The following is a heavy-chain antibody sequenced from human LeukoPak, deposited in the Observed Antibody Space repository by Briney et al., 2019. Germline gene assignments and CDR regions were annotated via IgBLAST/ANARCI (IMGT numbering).Heavy chain of an antibody. J-gene: IGHJ4*02. CDR1: GFTFFTYA. CDR2: ISGNTGNS. Sequence: GGSLRLSCTASGFTFFTYAMSWVRQAPGKGLEWVSAISGNTGNSYYADSVKGRFSISRDNSKNTLYLQMHSLRAEDTAVYYCAKDDGDYAKGYYFDCWGQGTLVTVSS. CDR3: AKDDGDYAKGYYFDC. V-gene: IGHV3-23*01. D-gene: IGHD4-17*01.